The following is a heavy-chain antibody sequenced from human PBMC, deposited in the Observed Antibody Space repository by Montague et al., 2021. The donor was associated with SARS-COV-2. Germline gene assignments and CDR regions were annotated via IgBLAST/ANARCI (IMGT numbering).Heavy chain of an antibody. CDR3: ARDSGGSSPEDWLGFDP. V-gene: IGHV4-61*01. CDR1: GSSISSSSYY. Sequence: SETLSLTCTVSGSSISSSSYYWGWIRQPPGKGLEWIGYIYYSGSTNYNPSLKSRVTISVDTSKNQFSLKLSSVTAADTAVYYCARDSGGSSPEDWLGFDPWGQGTLVTVSS. J-gene: IGHJ5*02. CDR2: IYYSGST. D-gene: IGHD2-15*01.